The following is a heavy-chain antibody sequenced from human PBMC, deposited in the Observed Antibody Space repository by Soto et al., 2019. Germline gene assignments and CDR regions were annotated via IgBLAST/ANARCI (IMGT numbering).Heavy chain of an antibody. CDR2: VTGSGEST. Sequence: EVQLLESGGGLVQPGGSLRLSCAASGFSFSNYVMSWVRQAPGKGLEWVSTVTGSGESTYYADSVKGRFTISRDNVRNLLYLEMNSLRAEDTALYYCVKEKSVMHSGYDAFDIWGQGTMVTVSS. CDR1: GFSFSNYV. CDR3: VKEKSVMHSGYDAFDI. V-gene: IGHV3-23*01. D-gene: IGHD5-12*01. J-gene: IGHJ3*02.